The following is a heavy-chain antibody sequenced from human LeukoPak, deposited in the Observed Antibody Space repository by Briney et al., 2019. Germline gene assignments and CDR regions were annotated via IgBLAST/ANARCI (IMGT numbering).Heavy chain of an antibody. CDR3: ARDDLWFGDQPGYYFYMDV. CDR1: GYTFTSYG. CDR2: ISAYNGNT. J-gene: IGHJ6*03. V-gene: IGHV1-18*01. Sequence: ASVKVSCKAPGYTFTSYGISWVRQAPGQGLEWMGWISAYNGNTNYAQKLQGRVTMTTDTSTSTVYMELSSLRSEDTAVYYCARDDLWFGDQPGYYFYMDVWGQGTTVTVSS. D-gene: IGHD3-10*01.